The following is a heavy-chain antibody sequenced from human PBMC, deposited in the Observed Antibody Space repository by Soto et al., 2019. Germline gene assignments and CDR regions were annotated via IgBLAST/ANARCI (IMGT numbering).Heavy chain of an antibody. Sequence: GGSLSLSCVASGFTFSDYAMAWVRQSPGKGLEWVSSIIGSGGSTYYADSVKGRFTISRDNSKNTVFLQMNSLRAEDTAVYYCAKDHGMDVGGQGATVTVSS. CDR1: GFTFSDYA. V-gene: IGHV3-23*01. CDR3: AKDHGMDV. CDR2: IIGSGGST. J-gene: IGHJ6*02.